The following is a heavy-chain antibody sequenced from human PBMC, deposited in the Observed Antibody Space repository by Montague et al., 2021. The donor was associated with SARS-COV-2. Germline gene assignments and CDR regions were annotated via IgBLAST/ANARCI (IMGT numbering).Heavy chain of an antibody. D-gene: IGHD3-16*01. CDR1: FASLSSYY. CDR2: AYYVPSTNSANT. V-gene: IGHV4-59*01. Sequence: SETMSLTCIFSFASLSSYYYNWIRQTPGRGLEWIGYAYYVPSTNSANTNSNPSLKRRVTISLDTSENQFSLKLSSVTAADTAVYYCARTWRFGQSYGLDIWGQGTMVTVSS. CDR3: ARTWRFGQSYGLDI. J-gene: IGHJ3*02.